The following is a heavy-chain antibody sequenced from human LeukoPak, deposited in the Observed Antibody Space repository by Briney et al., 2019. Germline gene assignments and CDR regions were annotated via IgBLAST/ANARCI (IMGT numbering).Heavy chain of an antibody. J-gene: IGHJ4*02. D-gene: IGHD3-10*01. CDR3: ARQHYYGSGNYAGY. CDR2: IYPGDSDT. V-gene: IGHV5-51*01. Sequence: GESLKISCRGSGYSFTNYWIAWVRQMPGKTLEWMGIIYPGDSDTRYSPSFQGQVTMSVDKSISTAYLQWSSLKASDTAMYYCARQHYYGSGNYAGYWGQGTLVTVSS. CDR1: GYSFTNYW.